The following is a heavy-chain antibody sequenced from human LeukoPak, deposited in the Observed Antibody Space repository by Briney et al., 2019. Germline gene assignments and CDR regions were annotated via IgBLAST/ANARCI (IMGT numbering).Heavy chain of an antibody. D-gene: IGHD3-22*01. CDR1: GFTFSSYW. J-gene: IGHJ4*02. CDR2: IKQDGSEK. CDR3: ARERGADYYDSSGYPDY. Sequence: GGSLRLSCAASGFTFSSYWMSWVRQAPGKGLGWVANIKQDGSEKYYVDSVKGRFTISRDNAKNSLYLQMNSLRAEDTAVYYCARERGADYYDSSGYPDYWGQGTLVTVSS. V-gene: IGHV3-7*01.